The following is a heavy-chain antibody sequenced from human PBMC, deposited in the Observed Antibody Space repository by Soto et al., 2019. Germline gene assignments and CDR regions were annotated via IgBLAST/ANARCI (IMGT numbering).Heavy chain of an antibody. D-gene: IGHD2-2*01. J-gene: IGHJ3*02. CDR2: ISASGATT. CDR1: GFSFSTYA. V-gene: IGHV3-23*01. CDR3: AKWTDTVVEAALVGGAFDI. Sequence: EVQLLESGGNLVQPGGSLRLSCAASGFSFSTYALTWVRQVPGKGLEWVSGISASGATTYYADSVKGRFTISRDNSKNTVFLHMTSLRAEDTALYYCAKWTDTVVEAALVGGAFDIWGQGTTVTVSS.